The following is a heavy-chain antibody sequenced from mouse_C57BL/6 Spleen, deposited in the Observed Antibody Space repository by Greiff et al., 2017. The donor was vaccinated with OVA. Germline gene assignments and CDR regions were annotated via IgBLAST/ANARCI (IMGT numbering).Heavy chain of an antibody. J-gene: IGHJ4*01. V-gene: IGHV5-6*01. Sequence: EVQLVESGGDLVKPGGSLKLSCAASGFTFSSYGMSWVRQTPDKRLEWVATISSGGSYTYYPDSVKGRFTIFRDNAKNTLYLQMSSLKSEDTAMYYCARGGEGYAMDYWGQGTSVTVSS. CDR3: ARGGEGYAMDY. CDR2: ISSGGSYT. CDR1: GFTFSSYG.